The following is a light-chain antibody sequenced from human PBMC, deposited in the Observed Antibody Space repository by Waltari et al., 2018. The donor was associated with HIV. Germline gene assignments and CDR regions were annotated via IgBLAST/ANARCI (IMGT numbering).Light chain of an antibody. V-gene: IGLV3-19*01. Sequence: SSELTQDPAVSVALGQTVRITCQGDSLRNYYASWYQQKPGQAPVVVFYGKDTRPSGIPDRFSGSSSGNTASLTITGAQAEDEAEYYRHSRDRGGNFVLFGGGTKLTVL. CDR1: SLRNYY. CDR2: GKD. CDR3: HSRDRGGNFVL. J-gene: IGLJ3*02.